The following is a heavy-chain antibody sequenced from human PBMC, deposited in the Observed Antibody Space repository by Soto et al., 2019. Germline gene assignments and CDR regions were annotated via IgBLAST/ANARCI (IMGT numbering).Heavy chain of an antibody. Sequence: GASVKVSCKASGYTFTSYGVTWVRQAPGQGLEWMGWVSSYNGNTNYAQNLQGRVTMTTDTSTSTAYMELRSLRSDDTAVYYCARDKMGIAAAVDYYYGMDVWGQGTTVTVSS. CDR1: GYTFTSYG. J-gene: IGHJ6*02. CDR2: VSSYNGNT. D-gene: IGHD6-13*01. V-gene: IGHV1-18*01. CDR3: ARDKMGIAAAVDYYYGMDV.